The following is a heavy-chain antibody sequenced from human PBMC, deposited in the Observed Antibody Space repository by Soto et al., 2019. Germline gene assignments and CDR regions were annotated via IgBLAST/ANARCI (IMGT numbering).Heavy chain of an antibody. CDR2: INSDGSST. Sequence: EVQLVESGGGVVQPGGSLRLSCAASGFTFSSYWMHWVRQAPGKGLVWVSRINSDGSSTSYADSVKGRFTISRDNAKNTLYLQMNSMRAEDTAVYYCARSWDYYGIDVWGQGTTVTVSS. CDR3: ARSWDYYGIDV. J-gene: IGHJ6*02. V-gene: IGHV3-74*01. CDR1: GFTFSSYW. D-gene: IGHD7-27*01.